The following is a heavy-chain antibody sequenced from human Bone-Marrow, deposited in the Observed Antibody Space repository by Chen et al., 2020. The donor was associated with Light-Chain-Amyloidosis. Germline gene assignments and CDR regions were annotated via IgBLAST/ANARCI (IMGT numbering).Heavy chain of an antibody. J-gene: IGHJ4*02. CDR2: VVVGSGNT. D-gene: IGHD3-3*01. Sequence: QMQLVQSGPEVRKHGTSVKVSCKASGFTLTGSAVQWVRQTRGQRLEWIGWVVVGSGNTHYAQKFQERVIITRDMSTGTAYMELSSLRSEDTAVYYCAAMGVEKALISNLADYWGQGTPVTVSS. CDR1: GFTLTGSA. CDR3: AAMGVEKALISNLADY. V-gene: IGHV1-58*01.